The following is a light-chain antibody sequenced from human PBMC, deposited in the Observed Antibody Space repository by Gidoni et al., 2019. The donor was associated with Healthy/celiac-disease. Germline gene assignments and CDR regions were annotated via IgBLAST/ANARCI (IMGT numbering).Light chain of an antibody. CDR1: QSVSRN. J-gene: IGKJ4*01. V-gene: IGKV3-15*01. CDR3: QKYNNWPPLT. CDR2: AAS. Sequence: VMTQSPATLSVSPGERATLSCRASQSVSRNLAWYQQKPGQAPRLLIYAASTRATDIPARCSGSGSGTEFTLTISRLQSEDFAVDYCQKYNNWPPLTFGGGTKVEIE.